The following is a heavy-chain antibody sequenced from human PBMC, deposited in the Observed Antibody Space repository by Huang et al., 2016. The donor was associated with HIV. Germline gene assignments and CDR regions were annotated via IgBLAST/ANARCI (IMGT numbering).Heavy chain of an antibody. Sequence: QITLKESGPTVIKPTQTLTLTCSFSGFSLNHKGVGVGWIRQPPGKALEWLVLIYWDEDKRFNPSLKNRITITNDTSKIQVGFTMTNLDPMDTGTYYCAHIGRLGNYYMDVWGNGTTVTVSS. V-gene: IGHV2-5*02. J-gene: IGHJ6*03. CDR1: GFSLNHKGVG. D-gene: IGHD7-27*01. CDR3: AHIGRLGNYYMDV. CDR2: IYWDEDK.